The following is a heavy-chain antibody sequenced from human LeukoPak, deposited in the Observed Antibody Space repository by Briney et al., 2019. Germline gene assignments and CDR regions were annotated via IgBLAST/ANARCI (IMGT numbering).Heavy chain of an antibody. V-gene: IGHV4-34*01. D-gene: IGHD2-15*01. CDR1: GGSFSGYY. Sequence: SETLSLTCAVYGGSFSGYYWTWIRQPPGKGLEWIGEINHSGSTNYNPSLKSRVTISVDTSKKQFSLKLSSVTAADTAVYYCAREEDCSGGICYLGNAFDIWGQGTMVTVSS. J-gene: IGHJ3*02. CDR2: INHSGST. CDR3: AREEDCSGGICYLGNAFDI.